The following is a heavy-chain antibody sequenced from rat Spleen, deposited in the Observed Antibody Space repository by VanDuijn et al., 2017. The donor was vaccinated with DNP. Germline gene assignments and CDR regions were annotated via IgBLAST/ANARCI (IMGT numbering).Heavy chain of an antibody. V-gene: IGHV5-29*01. J-gene: IGHJ3*01. CDR3: TSNWGEFAY. Sequence: EVQLVESDGGLVQPGRSLKLSCAASGFTFADYYMAWVRQAPTKGLEWVATISYDGSSTYYRDSVKGRFTISRDNAKSTLYLQMNSLRSEDTATYYCTSNWGEFAYWGQGTLVTVSS. D-gene: IGHD5-1*01. CDR2: ISYDGSST. CDR1: GFTFADYY.